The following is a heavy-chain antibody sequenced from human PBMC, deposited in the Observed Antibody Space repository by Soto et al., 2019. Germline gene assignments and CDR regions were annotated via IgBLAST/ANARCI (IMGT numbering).Heavy chain of an antibody. CDR3: ATRDTGRVY. CDR1: GVSIGSHDW. J-gene: IGHJ4*02. CDR2: SHQSGNT. Sequence: QVQLQESGPGLVKPSGTLSLTCAVSGVSIGSHDWWTWVRQPPGKGLEWIGESHQSGNTHYNSSLESPVTISLDKSKNHFSLQLSSVTVADTAVYYCATRDTGRVYWGQGTLVTVSS. V-gene: IGHV4-4*02. D-gene: IGHD5-18*01.